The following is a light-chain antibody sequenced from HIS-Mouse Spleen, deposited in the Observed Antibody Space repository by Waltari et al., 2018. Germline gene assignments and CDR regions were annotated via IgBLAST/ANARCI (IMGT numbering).Light chain of an antibody. V-gene: IGLV1-47*01. CDR2: RNN. CDR3: AAWDDSLSGLYV. Sequence: QSVLTQPPSASGTPGQRVTISCSGSSSNIGSNYVYWYQQLPGTAPKLPICRNNQRPAGVPDRVSGSKSGTSASLAISGLRSEDEADYYCAAWDDSLSGLYVFGTGTKVTVL. CDR1: SSNIGSNY. J-gene: IGLJ1*01.